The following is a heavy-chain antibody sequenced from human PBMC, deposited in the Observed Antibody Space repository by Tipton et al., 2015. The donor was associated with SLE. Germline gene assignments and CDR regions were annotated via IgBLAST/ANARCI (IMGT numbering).Heavy chain of an antibody. J-gene: IGHJ4*02. Sequence: GLVKPSETLSLTCAVSGGSISSGSGWWGWIRQSPGRGLEWIATVYYTGRTFYNLSLKSRVTISVDTSKNQFSLKLTSMSAVDTAVYYCARESAQGLDYWGQGTLVTVSS. CDR1: GGSISSGSGW. CDR2: VYYTGRT. CDR3: ARESAQGLDY. V-gene: IGHV4-39*07.